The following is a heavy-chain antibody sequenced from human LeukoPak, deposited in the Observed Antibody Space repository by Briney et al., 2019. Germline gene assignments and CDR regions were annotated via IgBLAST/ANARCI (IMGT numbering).Heavy chain of an antibody. J-gene: IGHJ3*02. CDR2: IYYSGST. V-gene: IGHV4-31*03. D-gene: IGHD4-17*01. CDR1: GGSISSGGYY. Sequence: PSQTLSLTCTVSGGSISSGGYYWSWIRQHPGKGLEWIGYIYYSGSTYYNPSLKSRVTISVDTSKNQFSLKLSSVTAADTAVYYCARDFADYGDSRDAFDIWGQGTVVTVSS. CDR3: ARDFADYGDSRDAFDI.